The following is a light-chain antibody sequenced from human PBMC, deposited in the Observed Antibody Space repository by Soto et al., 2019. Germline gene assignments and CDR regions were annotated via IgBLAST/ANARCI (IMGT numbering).Light chain of an antibody. J-gene: IGLJ1*01. CDR1: SSDVGGYNY. Sequence: QSVLTQPASVSGSPGQSITTSCTGTSSDVGGYNYVSWYQQHPGKAPKLMIYDVSNRPSGVSNRFSGSKSGNTASLTISGLQAEDEADYYCSSYKSSSTYVFGTGTKVTVL. CDR3: SSYKSSSTYV. V-gene: IGLV2-14*01. CDR2: DVS.